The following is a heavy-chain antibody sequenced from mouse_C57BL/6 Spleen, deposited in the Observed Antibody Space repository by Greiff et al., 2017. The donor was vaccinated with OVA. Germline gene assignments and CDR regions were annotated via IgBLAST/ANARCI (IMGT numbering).Heavy chain of an antibody. CDR1: GYTFTSYW. Sequence: QVQLKQPGAELVRPGTSVKLSCKASGYTFTSYWMHWVKQRPGQGLEWIGVIDPSDSYTNYNQKFKGKATLTVDTSSSTAYMQLSSLTSEDSAVYYCARGSGYDYENWFAYWGQGTLVTVSA. CDR3: ARGSGYDYENWFAY. J-gene: IGHJ3*01. V-gene: IGHV1-59*01. D-gene: IGHD2-4*01. CDR2: IDPSDSYT.